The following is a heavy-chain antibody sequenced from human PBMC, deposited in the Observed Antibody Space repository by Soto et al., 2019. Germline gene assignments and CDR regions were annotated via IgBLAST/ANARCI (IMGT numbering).Heavy chain of an antibody. Sequence: ASVKVSCKASGYTFTGYYMHWVRQAPGQGLEWMGWINPNSGGTNYAQKFQGRVTMTRDTSISTAYMELSRLRSDDTAVYYCARSNTGYSSGGARNWFDPWGQGTLVTVSS. CDR3: ARSNTGYSSGGARNWFDP. J-gene: IGHJ5*02. D-gene: IGHD6-19*01. CDR1: GYTFTGYY. CDR2: INPNSGGT. V-gene: IGHV1-2*02.